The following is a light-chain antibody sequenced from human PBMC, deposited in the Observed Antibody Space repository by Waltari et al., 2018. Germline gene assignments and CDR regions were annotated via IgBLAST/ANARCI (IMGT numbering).Light chain of an antibody. CDR3: QQYGGYSRT. Sequence: DVQLTQSPSSLSASVGDTVPITCRASQSVDKWLAWYQHKPGKAPKMLIYEASRLERGVPSRFSGSGSGTEFALSISSLQPDDSATYFCQQYGGYSRTFGQGTQVEIK. J-gene: IGKJ1*01. CDR1: QSVDKW. V-gene: IGKV1-5*03. CDR2: EAS.